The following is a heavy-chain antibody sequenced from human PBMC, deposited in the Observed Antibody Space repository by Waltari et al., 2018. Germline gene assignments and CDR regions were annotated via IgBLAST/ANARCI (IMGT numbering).Heavy chain of an antibody. CDR3: ATGIVVVPAANLGYAFDI. V-gene: IGHV1-2*02. CDR2: INPSSGVT. J-gene: IGHJ3*02. CDR1: GYTVTGYY. Sequence: QVQLVQSGAEVKKPGASVTVSCKASGYTVTGYYMQWVRQDPGQGLEWMGVINPSSGVTIASQNFHGRCTMTRDTSISTAYMELSRLRSDDTALYYCATGIVVVPAANLGYAFDILVQGTMVTVSS. D-gene: IGHD2-2*01.